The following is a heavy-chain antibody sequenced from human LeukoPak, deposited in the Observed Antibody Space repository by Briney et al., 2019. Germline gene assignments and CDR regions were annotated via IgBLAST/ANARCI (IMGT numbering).Heavy chain of an antibody. J-gene: IGHJ4*02. CDR1: SGSINYYY. CDR2: IYYSGST. V-gene: IGHV4-59*01. D-gene: IGHD4-17*01. Sequence: SETLSLTCTVSSGSINYYYWSWIRQPPGKGLEWIGYIYYSGSTNYNPSLKSRVTISRDMSKNQLFLNLTSVTAADTAVYYCARGYGDFRVEGRYFHSWGQGTLVTVSS. CDR3: ARGYGDFRVEGRYFHS.